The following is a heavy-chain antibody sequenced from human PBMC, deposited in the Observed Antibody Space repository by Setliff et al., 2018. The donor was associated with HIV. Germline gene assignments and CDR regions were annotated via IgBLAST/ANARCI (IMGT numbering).Heavy chain of an antibody. J-gene: IGHJ6*03. CDR2: IVPIFGTP. CDR3: ATDPQKGGYYYYYMDV. V-gene: IGHV1-69*13. D-gene: IGHD2-15*01. Sequence: SVKVSCKASGYTFSNYAISWVRQAPGQGLEWMGQIVPIFGTPSYAQKFQGRVTITADESTNTAFMELGSLRSDDTAVYYCATDPQKGGYYYYYMDVWGKGTTVTVSS. CDR1: GYTFSNYA.